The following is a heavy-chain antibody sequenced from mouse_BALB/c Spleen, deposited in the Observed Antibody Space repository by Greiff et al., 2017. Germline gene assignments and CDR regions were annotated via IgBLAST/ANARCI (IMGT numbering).Heavy chain of an antibody. Sequence: LVESGPELVKPGASVKMSCKASGYTFTSYVMHWVKQKPGQGLEWIGYINPYNDGTKYNEKFKGKATLTSDKSSSTAYMELSSLTSEDSAVYYCARGGNQYYFDYWGQGTTLTVSS. J-gene: IGHJ2*01. CDR1: GYTFTSYV. D-gene: IGHD1-1*02. CDR2: INPYNDGT. CDR3: ARGGNQYYFDY. V-gene: IGHV1-14*01.